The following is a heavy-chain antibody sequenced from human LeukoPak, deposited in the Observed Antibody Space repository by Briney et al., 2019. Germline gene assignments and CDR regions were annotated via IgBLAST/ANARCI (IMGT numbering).Heavy chain of an antibody. D-gene: IGHD3-10*01. V-gene: IGHV3-30*03. CDR3: ARTVRGVSSYFDL. Sequence: GRSLRLSCAASGFTFSSYGMHWVRQAPGKGLEWVAVISYDGSNKYYADSVKGRFTISRDNSKNTLYLQMNSLRDEDTAVYYCARTVRGVSSYFDLWGRGTLVTVSS. CDR2: ISYDGSNK. J-gene: IGHJ2*01. CDR1: GFTFSSYG.